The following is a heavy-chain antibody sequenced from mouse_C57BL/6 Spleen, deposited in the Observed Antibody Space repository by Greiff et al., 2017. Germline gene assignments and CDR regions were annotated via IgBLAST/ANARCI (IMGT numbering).Heavy chain of an antibody. V-gene: IGHV10-1*01. CDR1: GFSFNTYA. CDR3: VRQGYCNLYYAMDD. CDR2: IRSKSNNYAT. D-gene: IGHD2-10*02. Sequence: EVKLVESGGGLVQPKGSLKLSCAASGFSFNTYAMNWVRQAPGKGLEWVARIRSKSNNYATYYADSVKDRFTISRDDSESMLYLQMNNLKTEDTAMYYCVRQGYCNLYYAMDDWGQGTSVTVSS. J-gene: IGHJ4*01.